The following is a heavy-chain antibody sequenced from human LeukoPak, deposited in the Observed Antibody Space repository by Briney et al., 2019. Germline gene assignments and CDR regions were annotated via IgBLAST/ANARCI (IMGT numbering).Heavy chain of an antibody. CDR2: ISSSNSTT. J-gene: IGHJ4*02. Sequence: GGSLRLSCAASGFTFSDYYMNWIRQAPGKGLEWVSYISSSNSTTYYAESVRGRFTISRDNAKNSLYLQMNSLRAEDTAVFYCAKGGARLHSYYFDYWGQGTLVTVSS. CDR1: GFTFSDYY. V-gene: IGHV3-11*04. D-gene: IGHD1-26*01. CDR3: AKGGARLHSYYFDY.